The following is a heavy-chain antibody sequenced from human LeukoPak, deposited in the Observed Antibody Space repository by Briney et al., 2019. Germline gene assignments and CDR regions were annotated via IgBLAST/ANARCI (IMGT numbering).Heavy chain of an antibody. J-gene: IGHJ4*02. CDR2: IYYSGST. CDR1: VAPSAVVVTT. D-gene: IGHD2-2*01. Sequence: PSETLSSPALSLVAPSAVVVTTGAGSASPQGRGLEWIGSIYYSGSTYYNPSLKSRVTISVDTSKNQFSLKLSSVTAADTAVYYCARSCGSTSCYEWSFDYWGQGTLVTVSS. CDR3: ARSCGSTSCYEWSFDY. V-gene: IGHV4-39*01.